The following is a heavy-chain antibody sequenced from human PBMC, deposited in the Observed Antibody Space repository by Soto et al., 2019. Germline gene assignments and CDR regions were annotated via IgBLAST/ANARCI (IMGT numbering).Heavy chain of an antibody. CDR2: INAGNGNT. J-gene: IGHJ4*02. CDR3: ARAVAVGADFDY. V-gene: IGHV1-3*05. D-gene: IGHD1-26*01. CDR1: GYTFTGYA. Sequence: QVQLVQSGAEEKKPGASVKVSCKASGYTFTGYAMHWVRQAPGQRLEWMGWINAGNGNTKYSQKFQGRVTITRDTAASTAYRERSSLRSEDTAVYYCARAVAVGADFDYWGQGTLVTVSS.